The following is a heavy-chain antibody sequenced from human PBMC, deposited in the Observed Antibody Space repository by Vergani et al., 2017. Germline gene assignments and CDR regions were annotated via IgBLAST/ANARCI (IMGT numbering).Heavy chain of an antibody. CDR1: GYTFTSYA. J-gene: IGHJ5*02. V-gene: IGHV7-4-1*02. Sequence: QAQLVQSGSELKKPGASVKVSCKASGYTFTSYAMNWVRQAPGQGLEWMGWINTNTGNPTYAQGFTGRFVFSLDTSVSTAYLQISSLKAEDTAVYYCARDNEPLNEKVYDILTGYPSSGWFDPWGQGTLVTVSS. D-gene: IGHD3-9*01. CDR3: ARDNEPLNEKVYDILTGYPSSGWFDP. CDR2: INTNTGNP.